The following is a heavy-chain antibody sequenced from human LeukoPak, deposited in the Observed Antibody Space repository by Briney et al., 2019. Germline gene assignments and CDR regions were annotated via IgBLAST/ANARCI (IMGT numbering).Heavy chain of an antibody. J-gene: IGHJ3*02. Sequence: GGSLRLSCAASGFTFSSYAMSWVRQAPGKGLEWVSAISGSGGTTYYADSVKGRFTISRDNSKNTLYLQMNSLRAEDTAVYYCAKDLRDYGDPMDAFDIWGQGTMVTVSS. CDR2: ISGSGGTT. D-gene: IGHD4-17*01. CDR3: AKDLRDYGDPMDAFDI. CDR1: GFTFSSYA. V-gene: IGHV3-23*01.